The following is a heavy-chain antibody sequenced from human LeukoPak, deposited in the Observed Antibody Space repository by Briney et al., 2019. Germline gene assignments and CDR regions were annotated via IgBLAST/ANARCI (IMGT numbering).Heavy chain of an antibody. CDR1: GFILNTHW. CDR2: IKQNGAEK. V-gene: IGHV3-7*01. J-gene: IGHJ5*02. D-gene: IGHD3-16*01. Sequence: GGSLRLSCEASGFILNTHWMSWVRQAPGKGLEWAASIKQNGAEKHYVDSVKGRFIISRDNTEKSVSLQMNSLRDDDTAIYYCARLLGESTIYDLWGQGTLVTVSS. CDR3: ARLLGESTIYDL.